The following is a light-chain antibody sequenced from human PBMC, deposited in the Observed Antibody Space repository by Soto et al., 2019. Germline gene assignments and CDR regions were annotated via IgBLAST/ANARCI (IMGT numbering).Light chain of an antibody. V-gene: IGKV1-39*01. CDR2: AAS. J-gene: IGKJ3*01. Sequence: DIQMTQSPSSLSASVGDRVTITCRASQSISSYLNWYQQKPGKAPKLLIYAASSLQSGVPSRFSGSGSGTDFARTISSLQPDDFATYYCQQRYSTPQTFGPGTKVDIK. CDR1: QSISSY. CDR3: QQRYSTPQT.